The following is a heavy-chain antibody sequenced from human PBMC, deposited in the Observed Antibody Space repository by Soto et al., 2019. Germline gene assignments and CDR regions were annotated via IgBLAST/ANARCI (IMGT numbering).Heavy chain of an antibody. V-gene: IGHV3-7*01. Sequence: VQLVESGGTLVQPGGSLRLSCAASGFTFSRYWMSWVRQAPGKGLEWVANLKQDGSEKDYVDSVKGRFTISRANAKNSLYLQMNSPRAEDTSVYYCASGPYSGSYYDYWGQGTLVNVSS. CDR2: LKQDGSEK. J-gene: IGHJ4*02. D-gene: IGHD1-26*01. CDR1: GFTFSRYW. CDR3: ASGPYSGSYYDY.